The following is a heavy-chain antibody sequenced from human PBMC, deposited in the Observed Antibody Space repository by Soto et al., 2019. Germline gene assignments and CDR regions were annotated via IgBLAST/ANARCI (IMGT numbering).Heavy chain of an antibody. CDR3: ARLDSSGYSNWFDP. V-gene: IGHV4-59*08. D-gene: IGHD3-22*01. J-gene: IGHJ5*02. CDR1: GGSISSYY. Sequence: QVQLQESGPGLVKPSETLSLTCTVSGGSISSYYWSWIRQPPGKGLEWIGYIYYSGSTNYNPSLKSRVTLSVDTSKNQFSLKLSSVTAADTAVYYCARLDSSGYSNWFDPWGQGTLVTVSS. CDR2: IYYSGST.